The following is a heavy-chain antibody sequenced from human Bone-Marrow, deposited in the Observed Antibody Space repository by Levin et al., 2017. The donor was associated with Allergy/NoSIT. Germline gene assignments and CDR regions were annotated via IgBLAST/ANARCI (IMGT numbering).Heavy chain of an antibody. CDR2: IYYSGST. V-gene: IGHV4-39*01. Sequence: SETLSLTCTVSGGSISSSSYYWGWIRQPPGKGLEWIGSIYYSGSTYYNPSLKSRVTISVDTSKNQFSLKLSSVTAADTAVYYCARQELRVWRVQRTVTTPGAGAFDSWGQGTMVTVSS. CDR3: ARQELRVWRVQRTVTTPGAGAFDS. J-gene: IGHJ3*02. D-gene: IGHD4-17*01. CDR1: GGSISSSSYY.